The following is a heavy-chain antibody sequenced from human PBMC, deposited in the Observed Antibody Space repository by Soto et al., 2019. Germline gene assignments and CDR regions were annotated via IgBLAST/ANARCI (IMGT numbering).Heavy chain of an antibody. V-gene: IGHV4-39*01. CDR2: IYYSGST. J-gene: IGHJ6*02. CDR3: ARHPGTTITTRGYYYGMDV. Sequence: PSETLSLTCTVSGGSISSSSYYWGWIRQPPGKGLEWIGSIYYSGSTYCNPSLKSRVTISVDTSKNQFSLKLSSVTAADTAVYYCARHPGTTITTRGYYYGMDVWGQGTTVTVSS. D-gene: IGHD4-4*01. CDR1: GGSISSSSYY.